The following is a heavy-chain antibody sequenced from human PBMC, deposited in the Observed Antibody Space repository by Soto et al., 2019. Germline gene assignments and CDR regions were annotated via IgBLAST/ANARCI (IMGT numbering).Heavy chain of an antibody. V-gene: IGHV1-18*04. CDR1: GYTFTSYG. J-gene: IGHJ6*02. CDR3: ARAGKYYYGSGSPYSSGMEV. Sequence: QVQLVQSGAEVKKPGASVKVSCKASGYTFTSYGVSWLRQAPGQGLEWMGWISGYNGNTNYAQKLQGRVSMTTDPSTAAAYLGLRSLASDHTAVYYCARAGKYYYGSGSPYSSGMEVWGQGIAVSVSS. D-gene: IGHD3-10*01. CDR2: ISGYNGNT.